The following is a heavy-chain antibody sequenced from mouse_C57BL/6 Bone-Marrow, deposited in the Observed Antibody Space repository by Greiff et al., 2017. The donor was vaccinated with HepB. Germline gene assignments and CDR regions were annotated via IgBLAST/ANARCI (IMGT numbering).Heavy chain of an antibody. CDR3: ARPHLRIRWFAY. J-gene: IGHJ3*01. D-gene: IGHD3-2*02. V-gene: IGHV5-6*01. CDR1: GFTFSSYG. CDR2: ISSGGSYT. Sequence: EVHLVESGGDLVKPGGSLKLSCAASGFTFSSYGMSWVRQTPDKRLEWVATISSGGSYTYYPDSVKGRFTISRDNAKNTLYLQMSSLKSEDTAMYYCARPHLRIRWFAYWGQGTLVTVSA.